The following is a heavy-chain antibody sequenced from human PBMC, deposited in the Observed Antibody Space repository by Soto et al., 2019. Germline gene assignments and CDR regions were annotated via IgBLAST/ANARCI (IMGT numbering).Heavy chain of an antibody. CDR3: ARPRYGDYPHFDY. V-gene: IGHV3-33*01. D-gene: IGHD4-17*01. CDR2: IWYDGSNK. Sequence: GGSLRLSCAASGFTFSSYGMHWVRQAPGKGLEWVAVIWYDGSNKYYADSVKGRFTISRDNSKNTLYLQMNSLRAEDTAVYYCARPRYGDYPHFDYWGQGTLVTVSS. J-gene: IGHJ4*02. CDR1: GFTFSSYG.